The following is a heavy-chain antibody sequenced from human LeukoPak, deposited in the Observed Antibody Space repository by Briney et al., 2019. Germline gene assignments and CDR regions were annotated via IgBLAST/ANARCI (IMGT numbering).Heavy chain of an antibody. CDR3: ARMATAVTVPPVGWFDP. CDR2: INAGNGNT. Sequence: ASVKVSCKASGYTFTSYAMHWVRQAPGQGLEWMGWINAGNGNTKYAQKLQGRVTMTTDTSTSTAYLELRSLRSDDTAVYYCARMATAVTVPPVGWFDPWGQGTLVTVSS. J-gene: IGHJ5*02. CDR1: GYTFTSYA. V-gene: IGHV1-3*01. D-gene: IGHD4-23*01.